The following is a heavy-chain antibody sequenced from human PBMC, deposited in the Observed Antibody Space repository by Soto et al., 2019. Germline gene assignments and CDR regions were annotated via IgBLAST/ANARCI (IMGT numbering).Heavy chain of an antibody. J-gene: IGHJ4*02. D-gene: IGHD1-26*01. CDR2: ISGSGDST. CDR1: GLTFSSYA. V-gene: IGHV3-23*01. CDR3: ARRGSGSYYDY. Sequence: EVQLLESGGGLVQPGGSLRLSCAASGLTFSSYAMRWVRQAPVKGLEWVSAISGSGDSTYYADSVKGRFTISRDNSKNTLYLQMNSLRVEDTAVYYCARRGSGSYYDYWGQGTLVTVSS.